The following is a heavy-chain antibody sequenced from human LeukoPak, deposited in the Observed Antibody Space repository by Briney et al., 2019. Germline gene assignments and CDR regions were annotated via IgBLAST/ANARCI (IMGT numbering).Heavy chain of an antibody. CDR2: IYSNVNT. Sequence: PSETLSLTCTVSGGSINNYYWNWLRQPPGKGLEWIGYIYSNVNTNYNPSLTSRVTISVDTSNNQFSLKLSSVTAADTAVYYCARAGSYRNYGHIWGQGTLVTVSS. CDR1: GGSINNYY. D-gene: IGHD3-16*02. V-gene: IGHV4-59*01. CDR3: ARAGSYRNYGHI. J-gene: IGHJ4*02.